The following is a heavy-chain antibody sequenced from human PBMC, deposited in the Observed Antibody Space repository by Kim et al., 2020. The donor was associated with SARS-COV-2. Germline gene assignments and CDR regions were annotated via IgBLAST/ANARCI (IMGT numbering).Heavy chain of an antibody. D-gene: IGHD3-10*01. Sequence: FQGRVTITADESTSTAYMELSSLRSEDTAVYYCARDLELWFGESGGGMDVWGQGTTVTVSS. J-gene: IGHJ6*02. CDR3: ARDLELWFGESGGGMDV. V-gene: IGHV1-69*01.